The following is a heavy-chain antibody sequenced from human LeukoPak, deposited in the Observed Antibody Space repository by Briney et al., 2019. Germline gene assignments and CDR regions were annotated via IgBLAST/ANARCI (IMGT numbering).Heavy chain of an antibody. CDR2: IRSTSNSYAT. V-gene: IGHV3-73*01. D-gene: IGHD6-19*01. CDR1: GFTFSGSA. Sequence: SGGSLRLSCAASGFTFSGSAMHCVRQASGKGLEWVGLIRSTSNSYATAYAASVKGRFTISRDDSKNTAYLQMNSLKAEDTAVYYCADGSGWYSPDYWGQGTLVTVSS. J-gene: IGHJ4*02. CDR3: ADGSGWYSPDY.